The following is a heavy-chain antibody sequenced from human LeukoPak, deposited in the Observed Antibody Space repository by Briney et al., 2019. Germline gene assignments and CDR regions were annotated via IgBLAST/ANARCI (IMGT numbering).Heavy chain of an antibody. Sequence: GGSLRLSCAASGFTFSSYSMNWVRQAPGKGLEWVSYISSSSKTIYYADSVKGRFTISRDNAKNTLYLQMNSLRAEDTAMYYCARDKYGGNSNAFDIWGQGTMVTVSS. CDR1: GFTFSSYS. D-gene: IGHD4-23*01. CDR3: ARDKYGGNSNAFDI. J-gene: IGHJ3*02. CDR2: ISSSSKTI. V-gene: IGHV3-48*04.